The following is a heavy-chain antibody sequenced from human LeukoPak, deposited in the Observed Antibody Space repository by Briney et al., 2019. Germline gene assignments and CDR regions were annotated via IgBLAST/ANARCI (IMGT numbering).Heavy chain of an antibody. D-gene: IGHD3-10*01. CDR2: IYHSGST. CDR3: ARRMIPNYYGSGSRFDY. V-gene: IGHV4-38-2*01. J-gene: IGHJ4*02. Sequence: SETLSLTCAVSGYSISSGYYWGWIRQPPGKGLEWIGSIYHSGSTYYNPSLKSRVTISVDTSKNQFSLKLSSVTAADTAVHYCARRMIPNYYGSGSRFDYWGQGTLVTVSS. CDR1: GYSISSGYY.